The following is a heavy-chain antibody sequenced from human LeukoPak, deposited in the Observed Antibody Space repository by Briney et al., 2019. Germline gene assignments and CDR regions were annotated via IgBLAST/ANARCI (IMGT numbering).Heavy chain of an antibody. CDR2: ISYDGSNK. Sequence: PGRSLRLSCAASGFTFSSYGMHWVRQAPGKGLEWVPVISYDGSNKYYADSVKGRFTISRDNSKDTLYLQMNSLGAEDTAVYYCAKGDRDFDWLSCTYWGQGTLVTVSS. CDR3: AKGDRDFDWLSCTY. D-gene: IGHD3-9*01. CDR1: GFTFSSYG. V-gene: IGHV3-30*18. J-gene: IGHJ4*02.